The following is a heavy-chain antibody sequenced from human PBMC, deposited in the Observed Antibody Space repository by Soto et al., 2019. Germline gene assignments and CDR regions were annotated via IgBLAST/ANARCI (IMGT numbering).Heavy chain of an antibody. D-gene: IGHD4-17*01. Sequence: QVQLVQSGAEVKKPGSSVKVSCKASGGTFSSYAISWVRQAPGQGLEWMGGIIPIFGTANYAQKFQGRVTITADDSTSTAYMELSSLRSEDTAVYYCARTRQNDYGDYLGLDYWGQGTLVTVSS. CDR3: ARTRQNDYGDYLGLDY. V-gene: IGHV1-69*01. J-gene: IGHJ4*02. CDR1: GGTFSSYA. CDR2: IIPIFGTA.